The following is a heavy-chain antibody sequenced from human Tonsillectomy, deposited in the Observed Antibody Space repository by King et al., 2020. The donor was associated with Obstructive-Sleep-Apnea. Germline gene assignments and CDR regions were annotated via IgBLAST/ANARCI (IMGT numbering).Heavy chain of an antibody. J-gene: IGHJ5*02. CDR3: ARDFDDTMVRGVRWGFDP. CDR1: GYTFTSYA. D-gene: IGHD3-10*01. V-gene: IGHV1-3*01. Sequence: VQLVQSGAEVKKPGASVKVSCKASGYTFTSYAMHWVRQAPGQRLEWMGWINAGNGNTKYSQKFQGRVTITRDTSASTAYMELSSLRTEDTAVYYCARDFDDTMVRGVRWGFDPWGQGTLVTVSS. CDR2: INAGNGNT.